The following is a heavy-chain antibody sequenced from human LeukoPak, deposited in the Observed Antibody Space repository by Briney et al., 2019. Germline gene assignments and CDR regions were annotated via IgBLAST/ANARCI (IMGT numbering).Heavy chain of an antibody. Sequence: SETLSLTCAASGGSINSYYWNWIRQPAGKGLEWIGRIYSTGSTNYNPSVKSRVTMTIDTSKNQFSLKLGSVTAADTAIYYCARYLAARPGLDSWGQGTLVTVSS. V-gene: IGHV4-4*07. D-gene: IGHD6-6*01. CDR2: IYSTGST. J-gene: IGHJ5*01. CDR1: GGSINSYY. CDR3: ARYLAARPGLDS.